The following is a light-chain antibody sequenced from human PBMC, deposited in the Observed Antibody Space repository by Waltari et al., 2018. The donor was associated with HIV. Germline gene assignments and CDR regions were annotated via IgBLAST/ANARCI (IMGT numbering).Light chain of an antibody. V-gene: IGKV3-15*01. J-gene: IGKJ4*01. CDR3: QHYTNWPLT. Sequence: PGERATLSCRASQTVSRDLAWYQQKPGQAPRLLIYGSTTRATDVPARFSGSGSGTEFTLIISSLQPEDFAVYYCQHYTNWPLTFGGGTKVEIK. CDR1: QTVSRD. CDR2: GST.